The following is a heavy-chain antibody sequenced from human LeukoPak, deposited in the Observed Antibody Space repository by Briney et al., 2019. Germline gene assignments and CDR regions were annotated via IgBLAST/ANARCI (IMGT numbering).Heavy chain of an antibody. CDR3: ARGGPGRIQLWFIWVY. CDR2: INPSGGST. V-gene: IGHV1-46*01. CDR1: GYTFTSYG. D-gene: IGHD5-18*01. Sequence: ASVKVSCKASGYTFTSYGISWVRQAPGQGLEWMGIINPSGGSTSYAQKFQGRVTMTRGTSTSTVYMELSSLRSEDTAVYYCARGGPGRIQLWFIWVYWGQGTLVTVSS. J-gene: IGHJ4*02.